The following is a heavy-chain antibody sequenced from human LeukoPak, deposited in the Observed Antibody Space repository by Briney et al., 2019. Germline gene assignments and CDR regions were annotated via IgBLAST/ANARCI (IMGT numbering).Heavy chain of an antibody. Sequence: SETLSLTCAVYGGSFSGYYWSWIRQPPGKGLEWIGEINHSGSTNYNPSLKSRVTISVDTSKNQFSLNLSSVTAADTAVYYCARTSGYAGYYYFDYWGQGTLVTVSS. CDR2: INHSGST. V-gene: IGHV4-34*01. J-gene: IGHJ4*02. CDR1: GGSFSGYY. D-gene: IGHD3-9*01. CDR3: ARTSGYAGYYYFDY.